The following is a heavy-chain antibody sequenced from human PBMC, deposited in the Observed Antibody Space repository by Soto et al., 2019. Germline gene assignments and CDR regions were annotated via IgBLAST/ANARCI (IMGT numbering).Heavy chain of an antibody. CDR1: GYIVINYG. V-gene: IGHV1-18*01. J-gene: IGHJ5*02. CDR2: INVYNGNT. Sequence: ASVKVSCKASGYIVINYGITWVRQAPGQGLEWMGWINVYNGNTNYAQKFQGRVTMTTDTSTNTAYMELRSLRSDDTAVYYCAKDTTFGGVLSTWFDPWGQGTLVTVSS. CDR3: AKDTTFGGVLSTWFDP. D-gene: IGHD3-16*01.